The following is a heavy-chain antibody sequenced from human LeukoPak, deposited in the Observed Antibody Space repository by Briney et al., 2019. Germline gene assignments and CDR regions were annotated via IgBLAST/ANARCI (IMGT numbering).Heavy chain of an antibody. CDR1: GFTFSSYG. Sequence: GGSLRLSCAASGFTFSSYGMHWVRQAPGKGLEWVAVIWYDGSNKYYADSVKGRFTISRDNAKNSLYLQMNSLRAEDTAVYYCARDARHYDFWSGYYYGMDVWGQGTTVTVSS. CDR3: ARDARHYDFWSGYYYGMDV. D-gene: IGHD3-3*01. V-gene: IGHV3-33*01. J-gene: IGHJ6*02. CDR2: IWYDGSNK.